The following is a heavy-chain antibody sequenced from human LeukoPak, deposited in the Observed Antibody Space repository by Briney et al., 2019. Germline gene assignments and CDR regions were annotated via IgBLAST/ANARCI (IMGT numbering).Heavy chain of an antibody. V-gene: IGHV3-30*02. CDR1: GFTFSYYG. Sequence: TGGSLRLSCAASGFTFSYYGMHTVRQAPGKGLEWVAFVRYDGNDKFYAESVKGRFTISKDTSRNTLYLQMNSLRLEDTALYYCAKDLMRDRWFGESWGQGTLVTVSS. D-gene: IGHD3-10*01. CDR2: VRYDGNDK. J-gene: IGHJ5*02. CDR3: AKDLMRDRWFGES.